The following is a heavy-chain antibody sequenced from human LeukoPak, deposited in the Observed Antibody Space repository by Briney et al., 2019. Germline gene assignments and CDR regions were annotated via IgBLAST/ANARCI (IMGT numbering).Heavy chain of an antibody. D-gene: IGHD2-2*01. CDR1: GGTFSSYA. CDR3: ARESAGSTSCYGPRPCRGYYYGMDV. V-gene: IGHV1-69*13. J-gene: IGHJ6*02. CDR2: IIPIFGTA. Sequence: SVKVSCKASGGTFSSYAISWVRQAPGQGLEWMGGIIPIFGTANYAQKFQGRVTITADESTSTAYMELSSLRSEDTAVYYCARESAGSTSCYGPRPCRGYYYGMDVWGQGTTVTVSS.